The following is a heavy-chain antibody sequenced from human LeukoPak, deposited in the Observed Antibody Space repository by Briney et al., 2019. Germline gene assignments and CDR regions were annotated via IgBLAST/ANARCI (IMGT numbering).Heavy chain of an antibody. J-gene: IGHJ3*02. CDR2: IYPGDSDT. D-gene: IGHD1-20*01. CDR3: ARRFNWNDGYDAFDI. CDR1: GYSFTSYW. V-gene: IGHV5-51*01. Sequence: GESLKISCKGSGYSFTSYWIGWVRQMPGKGLEWMGIIYPGDSDTRYSPSFQGQVTISADKSFSTAYLQWSSLKASDTAMYYCARRFNWNDGYDAFDIWGQGTMVTVSS.